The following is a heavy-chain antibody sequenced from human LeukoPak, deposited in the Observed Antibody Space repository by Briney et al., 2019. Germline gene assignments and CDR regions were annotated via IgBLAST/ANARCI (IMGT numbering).Heavy chain of an antibody. V-gene: IGHV4-38-2*01. J-gene: IGHJ4*02. D-gene: IGHD3-22*01. Sequence: SETLSLTCAVSGYSISSGYYWGWIRQPPGKGLERIGSIYHSGSTYYNPSLKSRVTISVDTSKNQFSLKLSSVTAADTAVYYCAAEGDSSGYYSPLFLDYWGQGTLVTVSS. CDR1: GYSISSGYY. CDR2: IYHSGST. CDR3: AAEGDSSGYYSPLFLDY.